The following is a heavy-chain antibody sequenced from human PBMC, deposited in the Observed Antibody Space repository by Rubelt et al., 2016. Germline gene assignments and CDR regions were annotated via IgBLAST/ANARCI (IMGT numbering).Heavy chain of an antibody. J-gene: IGHJ4*02. D-gene: IGHD5-12*01. CDR1: GGSFNDYY. V-gene: IGHV4-34*02. CDR2: IDHSGST. CDR3: ARDLSRSGYASCSDY. Sequence: QVQFKQWGAGLLKPSETLSLTRAVYGGSFNDYYWSWIRQPPGQGLEWIGEIDHSGSTNYNPSLKSRVTISVDTAKNQLPLKLSAMTAAETAVYYCARDLSRSGYASCSDYSGRGTLVTVSS.